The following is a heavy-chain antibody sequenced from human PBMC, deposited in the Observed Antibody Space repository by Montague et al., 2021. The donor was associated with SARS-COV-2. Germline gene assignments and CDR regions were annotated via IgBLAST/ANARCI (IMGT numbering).Heavy chain of an antibody. J-gene: IGHJ2*01. V-gene: IGHV4-39*01. CDR1: GGSISSSSYY. D-gene: IGHD3-22*01. CDR2: IYYSGST. Sequence: SETLSLTCTVSGGSISSSSYYWGWIRQPPGKGLEWIGSIYYSGSTYYNPSLKSRVTISVDTSKNQFSLKLSSVTAADTAVYYCARQPFTTMILVVITQPRRCFDLWGRGTLVTVSS. CDR3: ARQPFTTMILVVITQPRRCFDL.